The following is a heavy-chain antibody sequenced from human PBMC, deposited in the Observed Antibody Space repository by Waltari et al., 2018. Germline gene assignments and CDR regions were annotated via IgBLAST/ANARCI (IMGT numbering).Heavy chain of an antibody. Sequence: DSGFTFSSYAKHWVRQDPGKGLEWVAFISYDGSNKYYADSVKGRFTSSRDNSKNTLYLEMNSLRAEDTAVYYCARRDSRSGIKFDYWGQGTLVTVSS. CDR1: GFTFSSYA. CDR3: ARRDSRSGIKFDY. J-gene: IGHJ4*02. V-gene: IGHV3-30-3*01. D-gene: IGHD6-13*01. CDR2: ISYDGSNK.